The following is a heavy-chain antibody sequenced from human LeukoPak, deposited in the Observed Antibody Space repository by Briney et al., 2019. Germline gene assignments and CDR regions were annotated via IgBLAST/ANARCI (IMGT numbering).Heavy chain of an antibody. CDR1: GGSFSGYY. J-gene: IGHJ4*02. CDR3: ARGTFWSGYYHDY. V-gene: IGHV4-59*10. D-gene: IGHD3-3*01. Sequence: SETLSLTCAVYGGSFSGYYWSWIRQPAGKGLEWIGRIYTSGSTNYNPSLKSRVTISVDTSKNQFSLKLSSVTAADTAVYYCARGTFWSGYYHDYWGQGTLVTVSS. CDR2: IYTSGST.